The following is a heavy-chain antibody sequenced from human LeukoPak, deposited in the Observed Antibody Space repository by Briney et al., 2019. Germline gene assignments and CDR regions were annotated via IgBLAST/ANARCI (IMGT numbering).Heavy chain of an antibody. CDR3: ARACVFGELFSYGMDI. D-gene: IGHD3-10*01. Sequence: SVKLFCEASGGTFSSYAISWVRQAPGQGLVWMGGIIPIFGTTNYAQKFQGRVTITADESTSTANMELSSLRTEDTAVYYCARACVFGELFSYGMDIWGKGTTVTVSS. CDR2: IIPIFGTT. J-gene: IGHJ6*04. CDR1: GGTFSSYA. V-gene: IGHV1-69*13.